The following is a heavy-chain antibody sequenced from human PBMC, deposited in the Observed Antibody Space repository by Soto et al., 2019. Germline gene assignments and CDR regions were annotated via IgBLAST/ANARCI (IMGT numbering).Heavy chain of an antibody. CDR2: IKHSGST. D-gene: IGHD2-15*01. CDR3: ARGGRRIVVVVAAKHNWFDP. J-gene: IGHJ5*02. V-gene: IGHV4-34*01. Sequence: PSETLSLTCAVYGGSFSGYYWSWVRQPPGKGLEWIGEIKHSGSTNYNPSLKSRVTISVDTSKNQFSLKLSSVTAADTAVYYCARGGRRIVVVVAAKHNWFDPWGQGTLVTVSS. CDR1: GGSFSGYY.